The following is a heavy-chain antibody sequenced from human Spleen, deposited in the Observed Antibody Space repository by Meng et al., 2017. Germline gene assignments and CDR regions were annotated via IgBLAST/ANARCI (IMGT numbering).Heavy chain of an antibody. J-gene: IGHJ4*02. Sequence: QVQLKQWGEGLLQPSETLSLTCVVSGGSFSAYYWSWIRQRPGKGLEWIGEINHSGSTNYNPSLESRATISVDTSQNQFSLKLSSVTAADTAVYYCASQSLQPFTIFWGQGTLVTVSS. CDR2: INHSGST. CDR3: ASQSLQPFTIF. V-gene: IGHV4-34*01. D-gene: IGHD3-3*01. CDR1: GGSFSAYY.